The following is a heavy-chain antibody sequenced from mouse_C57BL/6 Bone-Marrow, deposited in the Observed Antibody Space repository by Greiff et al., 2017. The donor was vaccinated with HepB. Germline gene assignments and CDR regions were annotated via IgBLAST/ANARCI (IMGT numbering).Heavy chain of an antibody. J-gene: IGHJ2*01. CDR1: GYTFTSYW. CDR3: ARYAPRGRNYFDY. CDR2: IHPNSGST. D-gene: IGHD2-14*01. Sequence: QVQLQQPGAELVKPGASVKLSCKASGYTFTSYWMHWVKQSPGQGLEWIGMIHPNSGSTNYNEKFKSKATLTVDKSSSTAYMQLSSLTSEDSAVYYCARYAPRGRNYFDYWGQGTTLTVSS. V-gene: IGHV1-64*01.